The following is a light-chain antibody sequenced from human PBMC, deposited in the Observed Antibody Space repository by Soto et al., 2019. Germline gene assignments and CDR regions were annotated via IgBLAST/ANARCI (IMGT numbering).Light chain of an antibody. CDR3: SSYTSSSTLVV. CDR2: DVS. CDR1: SSDVGGYNY. V-gene: IGLV2-14*01. J-gene: IGLJ2*01. Sequence: QSALTRTASVSGSPGQSITISCTGTSSDVGGYNYVSWYQQHPGKAPKLMIYDVSNRPSGVSNRFSGSKSGNTASLTISGLQPEDEADYYCSSYTSSSTLVVFGGGTKVTVL.